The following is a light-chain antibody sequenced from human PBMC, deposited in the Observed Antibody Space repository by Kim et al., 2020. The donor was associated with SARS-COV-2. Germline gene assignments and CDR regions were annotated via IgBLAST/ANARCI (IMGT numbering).Light chain of an antibody. J-gene: IGLJ3*02. CDR1: SSDVGRYKF. CDR2: EDT. Sequence: QSALTQPASVSGSPGQSITISCTGSSSDVGRYKFVSWYQQHPGKAPKLIIYEDTKRPSGVSNRFSGSKSGNTASLTISGLQAEDEADYYCCSYTGTSTSWLFGGGTKLTVL. V-gene: IGLV2-23*01. CDR3: CSYTGTSTSWL.